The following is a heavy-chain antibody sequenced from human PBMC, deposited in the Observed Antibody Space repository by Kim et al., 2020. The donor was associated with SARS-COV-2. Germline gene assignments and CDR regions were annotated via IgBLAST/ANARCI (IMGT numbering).Heavy chain of an antibody. CDR3: ASFYGGNGFGDAFDI. V-gene: IGHV4-59*13. Sequence: SETLSLTCTVSGGSIGSYYWSWIRQPPGKGLEWIGYIYYSGSTNYNPSLKSRVTISVDTSKNQFSLKLSSVTAADTAVYYCASFYGGNGFGDAFDIWGQGTMVTVSS. CDR2: IYYSGST. J-gene: IGHJ3*02. D-gene: IGHD4-17*01. CDR1: GGSIGSYY.